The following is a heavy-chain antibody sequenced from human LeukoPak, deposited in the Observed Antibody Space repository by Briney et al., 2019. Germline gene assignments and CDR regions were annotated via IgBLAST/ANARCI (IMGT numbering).Heavy chain of an antibody. CDR1: GFTLRNYA. CDR2: ISGGGTT. J-gene: IGHJ4*02. CDR3: ARDVDTAMGVDY. D-gene: IGHD5-18*01. V-gene: IGHV3-23*01. Sequence: GGSLRLSCAASGFTLRNYAMSWVRQAPGKGLEWVSAISGGGTTYYADSVKGRFTISRVNSKNTLFLQMNSVRAEDTAVYYCARDVDTAMGVDYWGQGTLVTVSS.